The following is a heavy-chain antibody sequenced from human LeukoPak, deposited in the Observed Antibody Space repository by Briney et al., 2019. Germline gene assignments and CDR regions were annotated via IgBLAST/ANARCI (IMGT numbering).Heavy chain of an antibody. V-gene: IGHV3-53*04. Sequence: GGSLRLSCAASGFTVSSNYMSWVRQAPGKGLEWVSVIYSGGSTYYADSVKGRFTISRHNSKNTLYLQMNSLRAEDTAVYYCARLPCSSTSCFDYWGQGTLVTVSS. CDR3: ARLPCSSTSCFDY. J-gene: IGHJ4*02. D-gene: IGHD2-2*01. CDR1: GFTVSSNY. CDR2: IYSGGST.